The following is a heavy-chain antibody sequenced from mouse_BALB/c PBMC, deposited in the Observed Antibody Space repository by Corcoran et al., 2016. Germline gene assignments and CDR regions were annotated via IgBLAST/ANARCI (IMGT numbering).Heavy chain of an antibody. CDR3: ARGHGNYYFDY. D-gene: IGHD2-1*01. CDR1: GYTFTDYY. V-gene: IGHV1-84*02. CDR2: IYPGSGNT. J-gene: IGHJ2*01. Sequence: QIQLQQSGRELVTPGPSVKLFCKSSGYTFTDYYINGVKQKLGQGREWLGWIYPGSGNTKYNEKFRGKATLTVDTSSSTAYRQLSSLTSENTAVYCCARGHGNYYFDYWGQGTTLTVSS.